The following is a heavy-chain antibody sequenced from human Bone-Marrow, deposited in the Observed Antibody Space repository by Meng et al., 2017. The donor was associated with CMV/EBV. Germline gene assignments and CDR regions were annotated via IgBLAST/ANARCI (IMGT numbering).Heavy chain of an antibody. Sequence: GESLKISCVTSGFIFSNYWMTWVRQAPGKGLEWVANIKLDGSETHYVDSVKGRFTISRDNAKNSLYLQMDSLRAEDTAVYYCARGKSVNGNAAGSWGQGTLVTFSS. D-gene: IGHD3-10*01. CDR1: GFIFSNYW. CDR2: IKLDGSET. J-gene: IGHJ4*02. CDR3: ARGKSVNGNAAGS. V-gene: IGHV3-7*01.